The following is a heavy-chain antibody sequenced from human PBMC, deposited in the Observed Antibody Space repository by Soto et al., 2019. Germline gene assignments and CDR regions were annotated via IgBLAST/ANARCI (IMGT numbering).Heavy chain of an antibody. CDR3: AKDTAVAGTEVPDY. J-gene: IGHJ4*02. D-gene: IGHD6-19*01. CDR1: GFTFDGYA. CDR2: ISWNSGSI. Sequence: GGSLRLSCAASGFTFDGYAMHWVRQAPGKGLEWVSGISWNSGSIGYADSVKGRFTISRDNAKNSLYLQMNSLRAEDTALYYCAKDTAVAGTEVPDYWGPGTLVTVSS. V-gene: IGHV3-9*01.